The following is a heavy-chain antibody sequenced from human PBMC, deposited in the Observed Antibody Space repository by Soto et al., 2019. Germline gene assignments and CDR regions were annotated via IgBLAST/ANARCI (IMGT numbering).Heavy chain of an antibody. V-gene: IGHV3-15*01. J-gene: IGHJ4*02. CDR1: GFTFINAW. D-gene: IGHD6-6*01. CDR2: TKSKVDGGTT. Sequence: EVHLVESGGGLVKPGGSLRLSCGASGFTFINAWFSWVRQAPGKGLEWIGRTKSKVDGGTTDFAAPVRGRFTISRDDSKNTLVLQMNSLKTEDTAMYYCTTDGGLRPRPIFDHWGQGTLVTVSA. CDR3: TTDGGLRPRPIFDH.